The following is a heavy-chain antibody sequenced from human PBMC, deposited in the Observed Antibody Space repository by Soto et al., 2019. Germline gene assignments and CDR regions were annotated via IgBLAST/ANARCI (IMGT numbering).Heavy chain of an antibody. CDR1: GGTFSSYA. CDR3: ARDKRLATVNYYYGMDV. Sequence: GASVKVSCKASGGTFSSYAISWVRQAPGQGLEWMGGIIPIFGTANYAQKFQGRVTITADKSTSTAYMELSSLRSEDTAVYYCARDKRLATVNYYYGMDVWGQGTTVTVS. V-gene: IGHV1-69*06. CDR2: IIPIFGTA. J-gene: IGHJ6*02. D-gene: IGHD3-9*01.